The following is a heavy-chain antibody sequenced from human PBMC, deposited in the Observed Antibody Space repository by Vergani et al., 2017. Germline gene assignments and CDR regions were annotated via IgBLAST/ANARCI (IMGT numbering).Heavy chain of an antibody. J-gene: IGHJ4*02. CDR3: ARAPHYYDSSGKKYYFDY. Sequence: QVQLVQSGAEVKKPGASVKVSCKASGYTFTSYAMHWVRQAPGQRLEWMGWINAGNGNTKYSQKFQGRVTITADKSTSTAYMELSSLRSEDTAVYYCARAPHYYDSSGKKYYFDYWGQGTLVTVSS. D-gene: IGHD3-22*01. CDR2: INAGNGNT. V-gene: IGHV1-3*01. CDR1: GYTFTSYA.